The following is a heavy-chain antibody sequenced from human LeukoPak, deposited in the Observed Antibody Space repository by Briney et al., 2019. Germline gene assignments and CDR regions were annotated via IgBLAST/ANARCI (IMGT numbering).Heavy chain of an antibody. J-gene: IGHJ4*02. CDR3: AKGVSATSGYLELEY. Sequence: GGSLRLSCAASGFTFSSYAMSWVRQSPGKGLEWVSSISGSGGNTYSADSVKGRCTISRDNSKKTLYLQMNSLRAEDTAVYYCAKGVSATSGYLELEYWGQGTLVTVSS. CDR2: ISGSGGNT. CDR1: GFTFSSYA. V-gene: IGHV3-23*01. D-gene: IGHD3-22*01.